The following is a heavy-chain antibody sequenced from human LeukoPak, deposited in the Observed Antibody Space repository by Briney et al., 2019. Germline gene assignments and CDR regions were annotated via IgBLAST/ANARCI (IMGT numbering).Heavy chain of an antibody. CDR3: SNPPRRDSYYYYMDG. V-gene: IGHV3-23*01. J-gene: IGHJ6*03. D-gene: IGHD3-22*01. Sequence: GGSLRLSCAASGFTFSSSALCWVRPAPGKGREWVSAISVSGGRTHYADSVKGWFTLSRDTSTNTLCLQIESLRAQDNAGYYCSNPPRRDSYYYYMDGGGKGTTVTVSS. CDR2: ISVSGGRT. CDR1: GFTFSSSA.